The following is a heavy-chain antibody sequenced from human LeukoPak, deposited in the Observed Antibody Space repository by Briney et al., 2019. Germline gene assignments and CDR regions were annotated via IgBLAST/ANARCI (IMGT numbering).Heavy chain of an antibody. J-gene: IGHJ4*01. CDR2: RSGSGITT. D-gene: IGHD6-19*01. CDR1: GFTFSNSA. Sequence: GGALRLSCAASGFTFSNSAMSWVRQAPGKGLEWVSTRSGSGITTYYADSVKGRFTISRDNSKNTLYLQMNSLRAEGTAVYYCAKGIYSSGWSYFDYWGHGTLVTVSS. CDR3: AKGIYSSGWSYFDY. V-gene: IGHV3-23*01.